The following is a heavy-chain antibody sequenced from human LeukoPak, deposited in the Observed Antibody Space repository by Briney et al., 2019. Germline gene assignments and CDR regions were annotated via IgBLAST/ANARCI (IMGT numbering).Heavy chain of an antibody. CDR3: AELGITMIGGV. J-gene: IGHJ6*04. V-gene: IGHV6-1*01. D-gene: IGHD3-10*02. CDR1: GDSLYSNSAA. CDR2: TYYRSEWYN. Sequence: SQTLSLTCDISGDSLYSNSAAWSWIRQSPSTGFEWLGRTYYRSEWYNDYAVSVKSRININRDTSKNQFSLHLNSVTPEDTAVYYCAELGITMIGGVWGKGTTVTVSS.